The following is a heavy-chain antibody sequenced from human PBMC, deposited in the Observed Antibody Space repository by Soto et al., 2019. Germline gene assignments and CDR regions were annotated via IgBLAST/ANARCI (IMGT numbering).Heavy chain of an antibody. Sequence: QLQLQESGPGLVKPSETLSLTCTVSGGSISSSSYYWGWIRQPPGKGLEWIGSIYYSGSTYYNPSLKSRVTISVDTSKNQFSLKLSSVTAADTAVYYCARRRYYDSSGYYSPGAFDIWGQGTMVTVSS. CDR2: IYYSGST. CDR3: ARRRYYDSSGYYSPGAFDI. V-gene: IGHV4-39*01. J-gene: IGHJ3*02. CDR1: GGSISSSSYY. D-gene: IGHD3-22*01.